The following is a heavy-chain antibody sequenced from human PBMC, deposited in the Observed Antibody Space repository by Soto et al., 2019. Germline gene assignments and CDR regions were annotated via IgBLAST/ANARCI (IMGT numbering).Heavy chain of an antibody. V-gene: IGHV6-1*01. CDR3: AAGEASSRNLAPYYLDF. Sequence: SQTLSLTCAISGDSFSSNGVAWNWIRQSPSRGLEWLGRTYYRSKWYNDYAVSVKSRITVNPDTSKNQFSLKLLSVTTADTAVYFCAAGEASSRNLAPYYLDFWGQGTLVTVSS. D-gene: IGHD6-13*01. J-gene: IGHJ4*02. CDR2: TYYRSKWYN. CDR1: GDSFSSNGVA.